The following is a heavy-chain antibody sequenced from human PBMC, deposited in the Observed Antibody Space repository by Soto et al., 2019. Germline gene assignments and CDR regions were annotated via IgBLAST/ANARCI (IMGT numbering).Heavy chain of an antibody. CDR3: ARFTSRSGTTF. CDR2: IGGSSAST. V-gene: IGHV3-23*01. Sequence: GGSLRLSCAASGFILSNYAMSWVRQAPGKGLEWVSAIGGSSASTYYADSVKGRFTISRDNFKNTLYLQMNSLRAEDTALYYCARFTSRSGTTFWGQGTLVTVSS. J-gene: IGHJ4*02. D-gene: IGHD1-1*01. CDR1: GFILSNYA.